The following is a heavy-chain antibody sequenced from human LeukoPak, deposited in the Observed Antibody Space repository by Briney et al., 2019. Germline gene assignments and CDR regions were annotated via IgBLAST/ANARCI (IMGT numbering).Heavy chain of an antibody. Sequence: GESLKISCKGSGYSFTSYWIGWVRQMPGKGLEWMGIIYPGDSDTRYSPSFQGQVTISADKSISTAYLQWSSLKASDTAMYYCARHTYCGGDCYLAYYYYGMDVWGQGTTVTVSS. J-gene: IGHJ6*02. D-gene: IGHD2-21*02. CDR3: ARHTYCGGDCYLAYYYYGMDV. V-gene: IGHV5-51*01. CDR2: IYPGDSDT. CDR1: GYSFTSYW.